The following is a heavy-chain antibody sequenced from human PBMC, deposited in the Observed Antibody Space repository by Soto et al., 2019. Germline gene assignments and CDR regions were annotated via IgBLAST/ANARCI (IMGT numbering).Heavy chain of an antibody. CDR3: ARESGDNWDYEAY. V-gene: IGHV4-4*07. D-gene: IGHD1-7*01. Sequence: QVQLQESGPGLVRPLETLSLTCKVSGGSITSYRWSWIRQSAGKGLEWIGRINTSVNTHYNPSLKSRVTVSIDTSQHQFFLTVTSVTAADSAVYYCARESGDNWDYEAYWGQGTPVTVSS. J-gene: IGHJ4*02. CDR1: GGSITSYR. CDR2: INTSVNT.